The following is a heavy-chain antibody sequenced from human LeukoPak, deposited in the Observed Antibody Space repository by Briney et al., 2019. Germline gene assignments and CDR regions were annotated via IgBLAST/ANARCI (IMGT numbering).Heavy chain of an antibody. CDR2: ISSSDNST. D-gene: IGHD4-17*01. Sequence: PSETLSLTCAVYGGSFSGYYWSWIRQPPGKGLEWVSSISSSDNSTYYADSVKGRFTISRDNSKNTLYLQMNSLRAEDTAVYYCAKDPMTTVTTVDSDWGQGTLVTVSS. CDR1: GGSFSGYY. CDR3: AKDPMTTVTTVDSD. V-gene: IGHV3-23*01. J-gene: IGHJ4*02.